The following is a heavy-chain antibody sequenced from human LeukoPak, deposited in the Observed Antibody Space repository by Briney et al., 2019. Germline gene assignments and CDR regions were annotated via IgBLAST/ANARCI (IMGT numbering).Heavy chain of an antibody. CDR2: ISGSGGST. D-gene: IGHD3-22*01. V-gene: IGHV3-23*01. J-gene: IGHJ5*02. CDR3: ARVLSGSWDWFDP. CDR1: GFTFSSYA. Sequence: GGSLRLSCAASGFTFSSYAMSWVRQAPGKGLEWVSAISGSGGSTYYADSVKGRFTISRDNSKNSLYLQMYSLRAEDTAVYYCARVLSGSWDWFDPWGQGTLVTVSS.